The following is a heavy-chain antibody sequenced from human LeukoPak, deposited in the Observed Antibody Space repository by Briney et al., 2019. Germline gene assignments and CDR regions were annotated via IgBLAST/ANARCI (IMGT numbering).Heavy chain of an antibody. D-gene: IGHD4-17*01. V-gene: IGHV2-26*01. CDR2: ISSTDEK. CDR1: GFSLTNAGVG. Sequence: SGPALVKPTETLTLTCTVSGFSLTNAGVGVSLIRQPPGEALEWLAYISSTDEKSYSTSLKSRVTISKDTSKSQVVLTMTDLDPVDTATYYCARMTTMTTPPIFDSWGQGTLVTVSS. J-gene: IGHJ4*02. CDR3: ARMTTMTTPPIFDS.